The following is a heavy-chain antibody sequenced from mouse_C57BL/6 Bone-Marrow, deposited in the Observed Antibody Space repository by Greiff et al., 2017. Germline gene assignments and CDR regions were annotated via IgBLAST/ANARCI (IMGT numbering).Heavy chain of an antibody. CDR2: IYPSDSET. D-gene: IGHD1-1*01. V-gene: IGHV1-61*01. J-gene: IGHJ2*01. Sequence: QVQLQQPGAELVRPGSSVKLSCKASGYTFTSYWMAWVKQRPGQGLEWIGNIYPSDSETHYNQKFKDKATLTVDKSSSTAYMQLSSLTSEDSAVYYCARSHLFLDYWGQGTTLTVSS. CDR1: GYTFTSYW. CDR3: ARSHLFLDY.